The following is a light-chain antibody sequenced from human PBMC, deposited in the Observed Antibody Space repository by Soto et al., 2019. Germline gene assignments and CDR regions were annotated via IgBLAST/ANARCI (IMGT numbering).Light chain of an antibody. CDR1: NSDVGAYIY. Sequence: QSALAQPASVSGSPGHSITICCTGTNSDVGAYIYVSWYQQHPGKAPKLMVYDINNRPSGVSNRFSGSKSANTASLTISGLQADDEADYYCVSFTTKSSYVFGTGTKVTVL. CDR2: DIN. CDR3: VSFTTKSSYV. J-gene: IGLJ1*01. V-gene: IGLV2-14*03.